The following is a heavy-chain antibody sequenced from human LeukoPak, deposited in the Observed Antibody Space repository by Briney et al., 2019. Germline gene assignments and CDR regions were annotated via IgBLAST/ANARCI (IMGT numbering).Heavy chain of an antibody. CDR1: GYTFTGYY. V-gene: IGHV1-2*04. Sequence: GASVKVSCKASGYTFTGYYMHWVRQAPGQGLEWMGWINPNSGGTNYAQKFQGWVTMTRDTSISTAYMELSRLRSDDTAVYYCARAVSPLDVLLWFGESVYPYFDYWGQGTLVTVSS. CDR2: INPNSGGT. J-gene: IGHJ4*02. D-gene: IGHD3-10*01. CDR3: ARAVSPLDVLLWFGESVYPYFDY.